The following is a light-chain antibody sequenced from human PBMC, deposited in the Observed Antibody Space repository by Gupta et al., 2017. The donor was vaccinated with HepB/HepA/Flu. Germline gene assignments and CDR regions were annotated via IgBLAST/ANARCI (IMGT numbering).Light chain of an antibody. CDR1: QSITTN. CDR2: VAS. Sequence: DIVMTQPPATLSVSPGETATLSCRASQSITTNLAWYQQKPGQAPRLLIFVASIRATGVPARFSGSGSGTEFTLTISSLKSEDLAVYYCQQYDNWPPCSFGQGTRLEV. J-gene: IGKJ2*04. V-gene: IGKV3-15*01. CDR3: QQYDNWPPCS.